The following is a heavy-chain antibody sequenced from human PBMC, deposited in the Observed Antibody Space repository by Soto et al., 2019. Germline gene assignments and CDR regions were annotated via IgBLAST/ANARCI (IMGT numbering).Heavy chain of an antibody. CDR1: GFTFSRYW. CDR2: IKSDGSTT. V-gene: IGHV3-74*01. CDR3: ASELFAPENS. J-gene: IGHJ4*02. Sequence: EVQLVESGGGLVQPGGSLRLSCAASGFTFSRYWMYWVRQVPGKGLVWVSRIKSDGSTTNYADSVKGRFTISRDNTNNTLYLQMNSPRAEDTAVYYCASELFAPENSWGQGTLVTVSS.